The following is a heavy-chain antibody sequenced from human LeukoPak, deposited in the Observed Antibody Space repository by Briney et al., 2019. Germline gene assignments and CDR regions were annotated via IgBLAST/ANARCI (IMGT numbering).Heavy chain of an antibody. CDR2: TNPNSGGT. J-gene: IGHJ4*02. V-gene: IGHV1-2*02. CDR3: ARVPYYYDSSGYDFDY. D-gene: IGHD3-22*01. CDR1: GYTFTGYY. Sequence: ASVKVSCKASGYTFTGYYMHWVRQAPGQGLEWMGWTNPNSGGTNYAQKFQGRVTMTRDTSISTAYMELSRLRSGDTAVYYCARVPYYYDSSGYDFDYWGQGTLVTVSP.